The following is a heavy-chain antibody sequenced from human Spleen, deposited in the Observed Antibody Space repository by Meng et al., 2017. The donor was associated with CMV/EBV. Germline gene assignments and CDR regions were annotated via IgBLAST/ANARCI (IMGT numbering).Heavy chain of an antibody. J-gene: IGHJ4*02. D-gene: IGHD5-18*01. V-gene: IGHV1-2*02. Sequence: ASVKVSCKASGYTFTGYYMHWVRQAPGQGLQWMGWINPNSGDTNYAQKFQGRVTMTRDTSISTAYMELSRLRSDDTAVYYCARDMVSFGYFGYWGQGMLVTVSS. CDR1: GYTFTGYY. CDR2: INPNSGDT. CDR3: ARDMVSFGYFGY.